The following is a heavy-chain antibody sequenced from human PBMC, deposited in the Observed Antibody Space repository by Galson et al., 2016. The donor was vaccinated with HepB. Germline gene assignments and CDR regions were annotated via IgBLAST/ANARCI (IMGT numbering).Heavy chain of an antibody. Sequence: SLRLSCAASGFTVSSNYMSWVRQAPGKGPEWVSIIYGDGSTYHADSVKGRFTISRDNSKNTVYLQMNGLRAEDTAVYYCARGGAVSGLDYWGQGTLVTVSS. CDR2: IYGDGST. D-gene: IGHD6-19*01. CDR1: GFTVSSNY. V-gene: IGHV3-53*01. J-gene: IGHJ4*02. CDR3: ARGGAVSGLDY.